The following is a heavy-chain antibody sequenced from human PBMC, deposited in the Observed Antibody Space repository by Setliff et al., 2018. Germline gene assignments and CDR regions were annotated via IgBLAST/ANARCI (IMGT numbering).Heavy chain of an antibody. CDR1: GFTFSGSA. CDR2: IRSKSDSYAT. D-gene: IGHD6-13*01. CDR3: AAAPAGSDVFDM. V-gene: IGHV3-73*01. J-gene: IGHJ3*02. Sequence: GGSLRLSCAASGFTFSGSAMYWVRQASGKGLEWVGRIRSKSDSYATIYAAPVRGRFTISRDDSKNTAYLQMNSLKTEDTAVYYCAAAPAGSDVFDMWGQGTMVTVSS.